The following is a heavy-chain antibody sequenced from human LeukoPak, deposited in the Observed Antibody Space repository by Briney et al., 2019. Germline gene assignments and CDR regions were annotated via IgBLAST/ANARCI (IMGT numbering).Heavy chain of an antibody. Sequence: GGTLRLSCAASGFTFSSYAMSWVREAPGKGREWVSAISGSRGTTDYADSVKGRFTISRDNSKNTLYLQMNSLRAEDTAVYYCAKEEFTPSGYWGRGTLVTVSS. CDR3: AKEEFTPSGY. V-gene: IGHV3-23*01. J-gene: IGHJ4*02. CDR1: GFTFSSYA. D-gene: IGHD2/OR15-2a*01. CDR2: ISGSRGTT.